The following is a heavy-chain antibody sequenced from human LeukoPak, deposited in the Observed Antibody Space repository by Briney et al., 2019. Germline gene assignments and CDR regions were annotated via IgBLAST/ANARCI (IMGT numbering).Heavy chain of an antibody. V-gene: IGHV4-39*02. CDR3: AREEILEWLWAHMDV. D-gene: IGHD3-3*01. J-gene: IGHJ6*03. CDR1: GGSISSSSYY. CDR2: IYYSGST. Sequence: SETLSLTCTVSGGSISSSSYYWGWIRQPPGKGLEWIGSIYYSGSTYYNPSLKSRVTISVDTSKNQFSLKLSSVTAADTAVYYCAREEILEWLWAHMDVWGKGTTVTVSS.